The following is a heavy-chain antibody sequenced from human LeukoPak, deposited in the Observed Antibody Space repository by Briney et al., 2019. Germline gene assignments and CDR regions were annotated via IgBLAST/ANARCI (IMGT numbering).Heavy chain of an antibody. CDR1: LFTFSSYA. Sequence: GGSLRLSCAASLFTFSSYAMSWVRQAPGKGLEWVSAISGSGGSTYYADSVKGRFTISRDNSQNTLYLQMNSLRAEDTAVYYCAKDRGGTMVRGATDYWGQGTLVTVSS. V-gene: IGHV3-23*01. D-gene: IGHD3-10*01. CDR2: ISGSGGST. CDR3: AKDRGGTMVRGATDY. J-gene: IGHJ4*02.